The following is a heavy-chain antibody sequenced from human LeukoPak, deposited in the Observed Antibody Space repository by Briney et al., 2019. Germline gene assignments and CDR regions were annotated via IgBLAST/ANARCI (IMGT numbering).Heavy chain of an antibody. J-gene: IGHJ4*02. Sequence: RTGGSLRLSCAASGFIFSNAWMSWVRQAPGKGLEWIGRTISKANGGATQYAAPVKGRFTISRDDSKTTLYLQMNSLKTEDTAVYYCTTELYGGPDNWGQGNLVTVSS. V-gene: IGHV3-15*01. CDR3: TTELYGGPDN. CDR1: GFIFSNAW. CDR2: TISKANGGAT. D-gene: IGHD3-10*01.